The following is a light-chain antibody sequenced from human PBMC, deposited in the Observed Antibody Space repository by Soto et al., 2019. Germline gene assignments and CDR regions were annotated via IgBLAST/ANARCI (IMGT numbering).Light chain of an antibody. V-gene: IGKV3-20*01. Sequence: IVLTQSPGTLSLSPGERATLSCRASQTVGGNLAWYQQKPGQAPKLLISGASSRATGIPDRFSGSGSGTDFTLTVSRLEPEDFAVYYCQQYGSSPITFGQGTRLEIK. J-gene: IGKJ5*01. CDR1: QTVGGN. CDR3: QQYGSSPIT. CDR2: GAS.